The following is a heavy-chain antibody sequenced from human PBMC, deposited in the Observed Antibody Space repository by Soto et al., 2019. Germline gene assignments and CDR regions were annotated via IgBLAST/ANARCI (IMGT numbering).Heavy chain of an antibody. Sequence: SETLSLTCTVSGGSISSGGYYWSWIRQHPGKGLEWIGYIYYSGSTYYNPSLKSRVTISVDTSKNQFSLKLSSVTAADTAVYYWAGGFPRAYYYSGREVWGQGTTVTVSS. CDR1: GGSISSGGYY. J-gene: IGHJ6*02. CDR3: AGGFPRAYYYSGREV. V-gene: IGHV4-31*03. D-gene: IGHD3-10*01. CDR2: IYYSGST.